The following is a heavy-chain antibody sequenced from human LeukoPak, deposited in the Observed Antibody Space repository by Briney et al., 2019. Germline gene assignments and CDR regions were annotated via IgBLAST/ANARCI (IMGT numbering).Heavy chain of an antibody. CDR2: IKYDGIEK. D-gene: IGHD4-11*01. J-gene: IGHJ4*02. Sequence: AGGSLRLSCGGSGLSFSGQWMNWVRQAPGQGLEWVANIKYDGIEKYYVASVRSRFTISRDDAKNSLSLQMNSMRAEDTAVYYCAFNNNFKYWGQGTQVTVSS. CDR1: GLSFSGQW. V-gene: IGHV3-7*01. CDR3: AFNNNFKY.